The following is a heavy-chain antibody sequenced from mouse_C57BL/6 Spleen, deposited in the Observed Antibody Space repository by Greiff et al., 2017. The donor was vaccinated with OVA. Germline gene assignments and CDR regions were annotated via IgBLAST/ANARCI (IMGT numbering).Heavy chain of an antibody. D-gene: IGHD1-1*01. CDR2: ISDGGSYT. J-gene: IGHJ3*01. V-gene: IGHV5-4*01. Sequence: EVQGVESGGGLVKPGGSLKLSCAASGFTFSSYAMSWFRQTPEKRLEWVATISDGGSYTYYPDNVKGRFTISRDNAKNNLYLQMSHLKSEDTAMYYCARGLYGSGTGFAYWGQGTLVTVSA. CDR3: ARGLYGSGTGFAY. CDR1: GFTFSSYA.